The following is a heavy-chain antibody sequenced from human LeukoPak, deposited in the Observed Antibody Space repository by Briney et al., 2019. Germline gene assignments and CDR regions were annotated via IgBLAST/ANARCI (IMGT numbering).Heavy chain of an antibody. V-gene: IGHV4-59*01. Sequence: SETLSLTCTLSVGSINRYYGRWIRKPPGKGLEWIGFIYYSGSANYNPSRRSRVAMSVDTSKNQFSLKLTSVTAADTAVYYCARTGVVATSYFFDYWGQGILVTVSS. CDR3: ARTGVVATSYFFDY. CDR2: IYYSGSA. D-gene: IGHD5-12*01. J-gene: IGHJ4*02. CDR1: VGSINRYY.